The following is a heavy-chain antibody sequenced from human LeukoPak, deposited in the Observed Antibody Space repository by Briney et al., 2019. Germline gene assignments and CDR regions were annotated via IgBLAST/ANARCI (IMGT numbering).Heavy chain of an antibody. CDR1: GFSLSTRGVG. CDR2: IYWDDDK. D-gene: IGHD5-18*01. V-gene: IGHV2-5*02. CDR3: AHTIQLWLSQGYVDY. J-gene: IGHJ4*02. Sequence: VSGPTLVKPTQTLTLTCTFSGFSLSTRGVGVGWIRQPPGKALEWLALIYWDDDKRYSPSLKSRLTITKDTSKNQVVLTMVNMDPVDTATYYCAHTIQLWLSQGYVDYWGQGTLVTVSS.